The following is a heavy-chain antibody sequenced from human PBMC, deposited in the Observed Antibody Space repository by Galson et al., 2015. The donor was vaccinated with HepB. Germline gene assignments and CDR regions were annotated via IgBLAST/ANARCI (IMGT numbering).Heavy chain of an antibody. V-gene: IGHV3-48*03. J-gene: IGHJ6*02. CDR2: ISSSGSTI. CDR1: GFTFSSYE. Sequence: SLRLSCAASGFTFSSYEMNWVRQAPGKGLEWVSYISSSGSTIYYADPVKGRFTISRDNAKNSLYLQMNSLRAEDTAVYYCARAGERGQSGYYYYGMDVWGQGTTVTVSS. CDR3: ARAGERGQSGYYYYGMDV. D-gene: IGHD3-16*01.